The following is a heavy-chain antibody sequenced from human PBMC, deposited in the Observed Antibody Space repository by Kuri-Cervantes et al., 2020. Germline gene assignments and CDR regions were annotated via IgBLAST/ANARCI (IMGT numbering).Heavy chain of an antibody. CDR2: IRSKAYGETT. D-gene: IGHD6-13*01. J-gene: IGHJ3*02. CDR1: GFTFGDFG. Sequence: GESLKISCTASGFTFGDFGMSWFRQAPGKGLDWVGFIRSKAYGETTEYAASVKDRFTISRDDSKSTAYLQMNSLKTEDTAVYYCTPELIPYSDDAFDIWGQGTMVTVSS. V-gene: IGHV3-49*03. CDR3: TPELIPYSDDAFDI.